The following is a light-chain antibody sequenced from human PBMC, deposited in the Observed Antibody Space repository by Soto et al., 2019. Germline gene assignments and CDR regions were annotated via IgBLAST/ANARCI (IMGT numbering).Light chain of an antibody. CDR3: SSHASSNTLV. CDR2: DVD. CDR1: SSDVGGYNY. Sequence: QSALTQPASVSGSPGQSITISCTGTSSDVGGYNYVSWYQQHPGKAPTLTIYDVDNRPPGVSNRFSGSKSGNTASLTISGLQAEDEADYYCSSHASSNTLVFGGGTKLTVL. J-gene: IGLJ3*02. V-gene: IGLV2-14*01.